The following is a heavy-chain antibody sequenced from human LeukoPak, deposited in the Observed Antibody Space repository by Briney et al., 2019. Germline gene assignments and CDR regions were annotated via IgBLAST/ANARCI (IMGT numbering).Heavy chain of an antibody. CDR3: AKDMVRGVIYYYYYGMDV. D-gene: IGHD3-10*01. Sequence: GGSLRLSCVVSGFTLRSFGMHWVRQAPGKGLEWVAFIPYDGSNKYYADSVKGRFTISRDNSKNTLYLQMNSLRAEDTAVYYCAKDMVRGVIYYYYYGMDVWGQGTTVTVSS. V-gene: IGHV3-30*02. CDR2: IPYDGSNK. CDR1: GFTLRSFG. J-gene: IGHJ6*02.